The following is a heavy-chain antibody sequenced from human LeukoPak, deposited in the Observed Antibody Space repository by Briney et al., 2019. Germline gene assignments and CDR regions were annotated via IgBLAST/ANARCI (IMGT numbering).Heavy chain of an antibody. CDR1: GGSISTNDYF. D-gene: IGHD3-10*01. V-gene: IGHV4-30-4*01. Sequence: SETLSLTCTVSGGSISTNDYFWSWIRQSPEKGLEWIGYIHYSGITKSNPSLESRLTLSVDTSKNQLSLRLTSVTAADTAIYYCARVDYGSGITWGQGTLVTVSS. J-gene: IGHJ4*02. CDR2: IHYSGIT. CDR3: ARVDYGSGIT.